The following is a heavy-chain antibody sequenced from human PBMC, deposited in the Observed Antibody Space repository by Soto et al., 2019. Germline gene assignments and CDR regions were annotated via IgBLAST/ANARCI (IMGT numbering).Heavy chain of an antibody. CDR1: GGSISNNY. D-gene: IGHD3-16*01. V-gene: IGHV4-59*01. J-gene: IGHJ4*02. CDR3: ARVLGGRNLFDY. Sequence: PSETLSLTCIVSGGSISNNYWGWIRQPRGKGLEYIGYIYYSGATNYNPSLKSRLTISVDTSKNQFSLKLNSVTAADTAVYYCARVLGGRNLFDYWGQGTLVTVSS. CDR2: IYYSGAT.